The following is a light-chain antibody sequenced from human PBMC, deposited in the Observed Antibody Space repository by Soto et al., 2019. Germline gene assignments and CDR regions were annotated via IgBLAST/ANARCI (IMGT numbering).Light chain of an antibody. CDR1: SSDVGGYNY. Sequence: QSVLTQPASVSGSPGQSITISCTGTSSDVGGYNYVSWYQQHPGKAPKLMIYDVSNRPSGVSNRFSGSKSVNTASLTISGLQAEDEADYYRSSYTSNSTLVFGTGTKVTV. J-gene: IGLJ1*01. CDR3: SSYTSNSTLV. CDR2: DVS. V-gene: IGLV2-14*01.